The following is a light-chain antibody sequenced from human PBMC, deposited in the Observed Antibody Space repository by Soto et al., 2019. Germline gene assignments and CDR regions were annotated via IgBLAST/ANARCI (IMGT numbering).Light chain of an antibody. CDR1: QTINSY. V-gene: IGKV3-11*01. J-gene: IGKJ1*01. CDR3: QQRSGWPRT. CDR2: DSS. Sequence: EIVLTQSPATLSLSPGDTATLSCRASQTINSYLAWYQQKPGQAPRLLIYDSSNRSTGIPARFSGSGSGTDFTLTIRSLEPEDFEVYFCQQRSGWPRTFGQGTKVEIK.